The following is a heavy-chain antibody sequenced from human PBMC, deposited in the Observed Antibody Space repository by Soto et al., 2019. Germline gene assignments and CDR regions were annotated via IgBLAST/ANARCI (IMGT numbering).Heavy chain of an antibody. CDR1: GFTFNTYS. J-gene: IGHJ4*02. CDR2: IWYDGTQK. V-gene: IGHV3-33*01. D-gene: IGHD4-17*01. CDR3: ARAGGTTVTGLWHFDS. Sequence: RLSCEASGFTFNTYSMHWVRQPPGKGLEWLAAIWYDGTQKYYADSVKGRFIISRDNSKKTLYLEMNSLRAEDTAVYYCARAGGTTVTGLWHFDSWGQGTLVTVS.